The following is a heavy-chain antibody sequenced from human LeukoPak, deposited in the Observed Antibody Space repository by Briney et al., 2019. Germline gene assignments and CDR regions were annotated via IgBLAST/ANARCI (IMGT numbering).Heavy chain of an antibody. CDR3: ARDGPDALYYYDSSGYYYVNYFDY. J-gene: IGHJ4*02. CDR1: GYTFTSYG. CDR2: ISAYNGNT. D-gene: IGHD3-22*01. Sequence: ASVKVSCKASGYTFTSYGISWVRQAPGQGLGWMGWISAYNGNTNYAQSLQGRVTMTTDTSTSTAYMELRSLRSDDTAVYYCARDGPDALYYYDSSGYYYVNYFDYWGQGTLVTVSS. V-gene: IGHV1-18*01.